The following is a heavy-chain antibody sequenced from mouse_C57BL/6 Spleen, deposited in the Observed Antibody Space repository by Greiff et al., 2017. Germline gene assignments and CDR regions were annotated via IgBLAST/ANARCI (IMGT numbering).Heavy chain of an antibody. Sequence: QVQLKQSGAELMKPGASVKLSCKATGYTFTGYWIEWVKQRPGHGLEWIGEILPGSGSTNYNEKFKGKATFTADTSSNTAYMQLSSLTTEDAAIYYCARKVADYDSSSSVPNDVDYWGQGTTLTVSS. V-gene: IGHV1-9*01. D-gene: IGHD1-1*01. J-gene: IGHJ2*01. CDR2: ILPGSGST. CDR3: ARKVADYDSSSSVPNDVDY. CDR1: GYTFTGYW.